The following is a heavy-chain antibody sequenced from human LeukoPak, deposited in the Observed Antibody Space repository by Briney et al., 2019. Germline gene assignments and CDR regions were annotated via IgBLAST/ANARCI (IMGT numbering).Heavy chain of an antibody. CDR3: ASTNCSSTSCYGLYYYYYMDV. CDR1: GYTFTSYY. Sequence: ASVKVSCKASGYTFTSYYMHWVRQAPGQGVEWMGIINPSGGSTSYAQKFQGRVTMTRDMSTSTVYMELSSLRSEDTAVYYCASTNCSSTSCYGLYYYYYMDVWGKGTTVTVSS. J-gene: IGHJ6*03. V-gene: IGHV1-46*01. D-gene: IGHD2-2*01. CDR2: INPSGGST.